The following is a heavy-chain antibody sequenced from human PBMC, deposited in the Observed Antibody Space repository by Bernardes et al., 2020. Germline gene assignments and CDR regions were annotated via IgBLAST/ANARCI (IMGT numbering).Heavy chain of an antibody. J-gene: IGHJ5*02. V-gene: IGHV3-21*01. CDR1: GFTFSSYS. CDR2: ISSSSSYI. CDR3: ARDQRGSGYPSADNWFDP. D-gene: IGHD3-22*01. Sequence: GSLRLSCAASGFTFSSYSMNWVRQAPGKGLEWVSSISSSSSYIYYADSVKGRFTISRDNAKNSLYLQMNSLRAEDTAVYYCARDQRGSGYPSADNWFDPWGQGTLVTVSS.